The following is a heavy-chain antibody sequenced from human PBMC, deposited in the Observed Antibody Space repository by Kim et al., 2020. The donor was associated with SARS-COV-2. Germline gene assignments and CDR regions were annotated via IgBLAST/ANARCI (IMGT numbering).Heavy chain of an antibody. CDR2: IDSDGSAT. J-gene: IGHJ6*03. CDR1: GFTFSSYW. CDR3: ARGISSYYFYMDV. V-gene: IGHV3-74*01. D-gene: IGHD6-6*01. Sequence: GGSLRLSCAASGFTFSSYWMHWVRQTPEKGLMWVARIDSDGSATRHARSVKGRFTVSRDNAQNTVYLQMDSLRAEDTAVYFCARGISSYYFYMDVWGKGT.